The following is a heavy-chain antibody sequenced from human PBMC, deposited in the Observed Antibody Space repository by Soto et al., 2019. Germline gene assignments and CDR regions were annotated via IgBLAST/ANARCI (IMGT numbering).Heavy chain of an antibody. J-gene: IGHJ4*02. D-gene: IGHD3-10*01. CDR1: GFTFNDFE. V-gene: IGHV3-48*03. CDR2: IDGSGTTK. Sequence: EVQLLESGGGLVQPGGSLRLSCGVSGFTFNDFEMNWVRQAPGKGLEWLAYIDGSGTTKKYADSVRGRFTISRDNPNNSLFLQLSSLSPADTAMYYCARGFGRFNDWGQGTLVSVSS. CDR3: ARGFGRFND.